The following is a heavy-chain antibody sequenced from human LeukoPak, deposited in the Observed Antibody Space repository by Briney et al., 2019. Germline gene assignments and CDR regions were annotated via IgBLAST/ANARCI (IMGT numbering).Heavy chain of an antibody. V-gene: IGHV3-33*01. Sequence: GGSLRLSCAASGFTFSSYGMHLVRQAPGKGLEWVAVRWYDGSNKYYADSVKGRFTISRDNSKNTLYLQMNSLRAGDTAVYYCARGTDYQMNYYYYGMDVWGQGTTVTVSS. CDR1: GFTFSSYG. J-gene: IGHJ6*02. CDR2: RWYDGSNK. CDR3: ARGTDYQMNYYYYGMDV. D-gene: IGHD1-1*01.